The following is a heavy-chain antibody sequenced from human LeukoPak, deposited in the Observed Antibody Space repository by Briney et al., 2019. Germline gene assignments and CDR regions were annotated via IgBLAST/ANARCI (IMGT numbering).Heavy chain of an antibody. J-gene: IGHJ5*02. CDR3: ARVGLTYYYDSSGYNWFDP. V-gene: IGHV3-48*01. Sequence: PGGSLRLSCAASGFTFSSYSMNWVRQAPGKGLEWVSYISSSSSTIYYADSVKGRFTISRDNAKNSLYLQMNSLRAEDTPVYNCARVGLTYYYDSSGYNWFDPWGQGTLVTVSS. CDR2: ISSSSSTI. CDR1: GFTFSSYS. D-gene: IGHD3-22*01.